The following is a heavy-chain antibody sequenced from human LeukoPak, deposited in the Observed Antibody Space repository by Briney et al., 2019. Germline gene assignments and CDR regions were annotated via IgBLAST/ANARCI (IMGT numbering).Heavy chain of an antibody. Sequence: KASETPSLTCAVYGGSFSGYYWSWIRQPPGKGLEWIGEINHSGSTNYNPSLKSRVTISVDTSKNQFSLKLSSVTAADTAVYYCARLGDRKGMDVWGQGTTVTVSS. CDR3: ARLGDRKGMDV. D-gene: IGHD3-16*01. CDR2: INHSGST. V-gene: IGHV4-34*01. J-gene: IGHJ6*02. CDR1: GGSFSGYY.